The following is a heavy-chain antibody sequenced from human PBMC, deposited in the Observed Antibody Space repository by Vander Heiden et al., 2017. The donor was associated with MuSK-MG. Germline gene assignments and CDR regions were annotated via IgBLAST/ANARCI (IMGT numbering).Heavy chain of an antibody. CDR3: ARVEMFTGYYHVFDY. CDR2: IYHSGST. CDR1: GYSISSGYY. J-gene: IGHJ4*02. D-gene: IGHD3-3*01. V-gene: IGHV4-38-2*02. Sequence: QVQLQESGPGLVKPSETLSLTCTVSGYSISSGYYWGWIRQPPGKGLEWIGSIYHSGSTYYNPARKSRVTISVDTSKNQFSPKLSYVNDADTAVYYCARVEMFTGYYHVFDYWGEGTPVTVSS.